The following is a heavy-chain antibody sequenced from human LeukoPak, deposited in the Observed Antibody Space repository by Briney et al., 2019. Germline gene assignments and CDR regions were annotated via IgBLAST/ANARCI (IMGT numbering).Heavy chain of an antibody. J-gene: IGHJ4*02. CDR2: IYYSGST. CDR3: AREASYYYDSSGYYTDY. D-gene: IGHD3-22*01. CDR1: GGSISSGGYY. Sequence: SQTLSLTCTVSGGSISSGGYYWSWLRQHPGKGLEWIGYIYYSGSTYYNPSLKSRVTISVDTSKNQFSLKLSSVTAADTAVYYCAREASYYYDSSGYYTDYWGQGTLVTVSS. V-gene: IGHV4-31*03.